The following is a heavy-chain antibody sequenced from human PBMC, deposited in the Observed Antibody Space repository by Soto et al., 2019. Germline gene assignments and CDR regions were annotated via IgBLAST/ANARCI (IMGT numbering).Heavy chain of an antibody. D-gene: IGHD6-13*01. CDR3: ENDHEQKLVLSYYYGMDV. Sequence: PGGSLRLSCAASGFTFSSYGMHWVRQAPGKGLEWVAVISYDGSNKYYADSVKGRFTISRDNSKNTLYLQRNSLRAEDTDVYYCENDHEQKLVLSYYYGMDVWGQGTTVTVSS. CDR2: ISYDGSNK. CDR1: GFTFSSYG. V-gene: IGHV3-30*18. J-gene: IGHJ6*02.